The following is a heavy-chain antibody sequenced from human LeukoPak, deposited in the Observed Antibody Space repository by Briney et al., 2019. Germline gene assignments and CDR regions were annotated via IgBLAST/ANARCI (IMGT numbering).Heavy chain of an antibody. V-gene: IGHV4-39*01. J-gene: IGHJ4*02. CDR2: IYYSGTT. CDR1: GGSISGSYY. Sequence: PSETLSLTCTVSGGSISGSYYWGWIRQPPGKGLEWIGSIYYSGTTYYNPSLKSRVTISVDTSKNYFSLKLSSVTAADTAVYYWARQRGYCSGGSCYRTPHFDYWGQGTLVTVSS. D-gene: IGHD2-15*01. CDR3: ARQRGYCSGGSCYRTPHFDY.